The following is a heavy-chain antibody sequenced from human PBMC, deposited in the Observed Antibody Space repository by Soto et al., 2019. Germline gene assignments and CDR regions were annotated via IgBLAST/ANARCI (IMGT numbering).Heavy chain of an antibody. D-gene: IGHD6-19*01. Sequence: GGSVKVSCKTSGYTFTDFYMHCVLQSPLQWLEWMGWINPNSGGTKYAQNFQGWVTMTRDTSISTAYMELSRLRSDDTAVYYCATSRTSIAVAGETEYYFDYWGQGTLVTVSS. V-gene: IGHV1-2*04. J-gene: IGHJ4*02. CDR1: GYTFTDFY. CDR2: INPNSGGT. CDR3: ATSRTSIAVAGETEYYFDY.